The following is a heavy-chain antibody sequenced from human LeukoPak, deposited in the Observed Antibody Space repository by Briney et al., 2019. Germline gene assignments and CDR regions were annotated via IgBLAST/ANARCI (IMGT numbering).Heavy chain of an antibody. Sequence: GGSLRLSCAASGFTFSSYAMSWVRQAPGKGLEWVSAISGSGGSTYYADSVKGRFTISRDNSKNTLYLQMNSLRAEDTAVYYCAREPFGDSSGYNGMDVWGQGTTVTVSS. V-gene: IGHV3-23*01. J-gene: IGHJ6*02. D-gene: IGHD3-22*01. CDR3: AREPFGDSSGYNGMDV. CDR2: ISGSGGST. CDR1: GFTFSSYA.